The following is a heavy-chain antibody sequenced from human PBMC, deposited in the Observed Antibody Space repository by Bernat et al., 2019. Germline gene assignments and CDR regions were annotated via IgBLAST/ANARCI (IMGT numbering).Heavy chain of an antibody. CDR3: AKDRMGCSSTSCYMTDAFDI. V-gene: IGHV3-23*01. CDR2: ISGSGGSP. J-gene: IGHJ3*02. Sequence: EVQLLESGGGLVQPGGSLRLSCAASGFTFSSYAMSWVRQAPGKGLEWVSAISGSGGSPYYADSVKGRFTISRDNSKNTLYLQMNSLRAEDTAVYYCAKDRMGCSSTSCYMTDAFDIWGQGTMVTVSS. D-gene: IGHD2-2*02. CDR1: GFTFSSYA.